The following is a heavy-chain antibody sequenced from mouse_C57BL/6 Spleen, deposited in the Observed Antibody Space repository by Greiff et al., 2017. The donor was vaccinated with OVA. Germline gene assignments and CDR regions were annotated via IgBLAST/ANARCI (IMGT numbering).Heavy chain of an antibody. J-gene: IGHJ2*01. Sequence: QVQLKESGAELVKPGASVKLSCKASGYTFTSYWMHWVKQRPGQGLEWIGMIHPNSGSTNYNEKFKSKATLTVDTSSSTAYMQLSSLTSEDSAVYYCAIYDGYYEGYFDYWGQGTTLTVSS. CDR1: GYTFTSYW. V-gene: IGHV1-64*01. D-gene: IGHD2-3*01. CDR3: AIYDGYYEGYFDY. CDR2: IHPNSGST.